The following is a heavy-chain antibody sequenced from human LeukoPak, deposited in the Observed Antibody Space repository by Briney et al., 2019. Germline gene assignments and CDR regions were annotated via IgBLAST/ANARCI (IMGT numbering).Heavy chain of an antibody. CDR1: GGSISSYY. CDR3: AREVVAAGNNWFDP. Sequence: PSETLSLTCTVSGGSISSYYWSWIRQPPGKGLEGIGYIYYSGSTNYNPSLKSRVTISVDTSKNQFSLKLSSVTAADTAVYYCAREVVAAGNNWFDPWGQGTLVTVSS. J-gene: IGHJ5*02. V-gene: IGHV4-59*01. D-gene: IGHD2-15*01. CDR2: IYYSGST.